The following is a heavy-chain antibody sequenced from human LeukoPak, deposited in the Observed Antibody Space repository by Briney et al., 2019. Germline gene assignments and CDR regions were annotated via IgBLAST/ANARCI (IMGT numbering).Heavy chain of an antibody. CDR1: GFNFITYT. CDR3: ARMRAVGATKKFDY. D-gene: IGHD1-26*01. CDR2: ISSSGSYI. V-gene: IGHV3-21*01. Sequence: PGGSLRLSCAASGFNFITYTMNWVRQAPGKGLEWVSSISSSGSYIYYADSMKGRFTISRDNTKNSLYLQVNSLRAEDTAVYYCARMRAVGATKKFDYWGQGTLVTVSS. J-gene: IGHJ4*02.